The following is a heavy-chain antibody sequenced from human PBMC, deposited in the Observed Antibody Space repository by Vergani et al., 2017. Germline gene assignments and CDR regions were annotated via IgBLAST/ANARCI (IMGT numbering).Heavy chain of an antibody. J-gene: IGHJ4*02. CDR2: IWYDGSNK. Sequence: QVQLVESGGGVVQPGRSLRLSCAASGFTFSSYGMHWVRQAPGKGLEWVAVIWYDGSNKYYADSVKGRFTISRDNSKNTLYLQMNSLRAEDTAVYYCAKFIGGSYWGWGQGTLVTVSS. CDR3: AKFIGGSYWG. D-gene: IGHD1-26*01. V-gene: IGHV3-33*06. CDR1: GFTFSSYG.